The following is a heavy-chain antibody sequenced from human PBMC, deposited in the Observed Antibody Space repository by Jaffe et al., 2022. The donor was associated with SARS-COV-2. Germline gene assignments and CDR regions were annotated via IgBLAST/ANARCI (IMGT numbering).Heavy chain of an antibody. J-gene: IGHJ4*02. V-gene: IGHV3-20*04. CDR1: GFRFTDYA. CDR3: ATNQYDSHGYYPGKH. Sequence: EEQLVESGGGVVRPGESLRLSCTASGFRFTDYAMNWVRQAPGKGLEWVAGTNWNGGSTRYADSVKGRFTISRDNAKNSLHLQMNSLRVEDTALYYCATNQYDSHGYYPGKHWGQGTLVTVSS. CDR2: TNWNGGST. D-gene: IGHD3-22*01.